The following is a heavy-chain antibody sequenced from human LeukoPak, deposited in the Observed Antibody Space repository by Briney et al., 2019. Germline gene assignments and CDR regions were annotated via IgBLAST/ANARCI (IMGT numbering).Heavy chain of an antibody. V-gene: IGHV3-21*01. CDR1: GCSFSSYG. D-gene: IGHD4-17*01. CDR3: ARYGDYGLFDY. Sequence: GGSLRLSCGASGCSFSSYGMHWVRQAPGKGLEWVSSISSSSSYIYYADSVKGRFTISRDNAKNSLYLQMNSLRAEDTAVYYCARYGDYGLFDYWGQGTLVTVSS. CDR2: ISSSSSYI. J-gene: IGHJ4*02.